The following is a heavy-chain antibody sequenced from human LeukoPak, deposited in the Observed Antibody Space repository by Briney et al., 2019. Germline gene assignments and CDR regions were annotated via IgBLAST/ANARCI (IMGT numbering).Heavy chain of an antibody. D-gene: IGHD5-18*01. CDR1: GGSISSSSYY. J-gene: IGHJ4*02. Sequence: PSETLSLTCTVSGGSISSSSYYWGWIRQPPGKGLEWIVSIYYSGSTYYNPSLKSRVTISVDTSKNQFSLKLSSVTAADTAVYYCARQFGYSYGGDYWGQGTLVTVSS. CDR2: IYYSGST. CDR3: ARQFGYSYGGDY. V-gene: IGHV4-39*01.